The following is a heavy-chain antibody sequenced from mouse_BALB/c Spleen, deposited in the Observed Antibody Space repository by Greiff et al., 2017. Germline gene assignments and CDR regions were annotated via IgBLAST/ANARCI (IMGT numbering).Heavy chain of an antibody. CDR2: IWAGGST. V-gene: IGHV2-9*02. Sequence: VQGVESGPGLVAPSQSLSITCTVSGFSLTSYGVHWVRQPPGKGLEWLGVIWAGGSTNYNSALMSRLSISKDNSKSQVFLKMNSLQTDDTAMYYCAREALITTVVATDYAMDYWGQGTSVTVSS. CDR3: AREALITTVVATDYAMDY. J-gene: IGHJ4*01. D-gene: IGHD1-1*01. CDR1: GFSLTSYG.